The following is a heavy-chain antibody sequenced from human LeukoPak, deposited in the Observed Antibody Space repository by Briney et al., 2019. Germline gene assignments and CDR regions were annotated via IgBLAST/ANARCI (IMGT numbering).Heavy chain of an antibody. V-gene: IGHV3-9*01. D-gene: IGHD6-13*01. Sequence: GGSLRLSCAASGFTFDDYAMHWVRQAPGKGLEWVSGISWNSGSIGYADSVKGRFTISRDNAKNSLHLQMNSLRAEDTALYYCAKEFTADSSSWFGAFDIWGQGTMVTVSS. CDR1: GFTFDDYA. CDR3: AKEFTADSSSWFGAFDI. J-gene: IGHJ3*02. CDR2: ISWNSGSI.